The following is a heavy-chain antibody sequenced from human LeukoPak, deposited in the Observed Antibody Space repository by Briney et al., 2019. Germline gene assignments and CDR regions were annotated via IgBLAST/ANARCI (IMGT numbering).Heavy chain of an antibody. D-gene: IGHD6-13*01. V-gene: IGHV1-18*01. CDR2: ISAYNGNT. J-gene: IGHJ5*02. CDR3: ARGRAAAAPGDWFDP. Sequence: ASVKVSCKASGYTFTSYGISWVRQAPGQGLEWMGWISAYNGNTNYAQELQGRVTMTTDTSTSTAYMELRSLRSDDTAVYYCARGRAAAAPGDWFDPWGQGTLVTVSS. CDR1: GYTFTSYG.